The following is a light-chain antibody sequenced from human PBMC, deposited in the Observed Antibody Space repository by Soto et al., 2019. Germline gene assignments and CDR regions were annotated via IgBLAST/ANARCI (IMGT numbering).Light chain of an antibody. CDR3: SSYTSSSTLV. J-gene: IGLJ2*01. CDR2: EVN. Sequence: QSALTQPASVSGSPGQSITISCTGTSSDVGAYNYVSWYQQHPGKPPKLMIFEVNNRPSGVSNRFSGSKSGNTASLAISGLQAEDEADYYCSSYTSSSTLVFGGGTKLTVL. CDR1: SSDVGAYNY. V-gene: IGLV2-14*01.